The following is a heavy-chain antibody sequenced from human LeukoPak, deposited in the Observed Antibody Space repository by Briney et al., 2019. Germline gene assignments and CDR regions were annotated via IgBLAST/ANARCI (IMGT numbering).Heavy chain of an antibody. CDR3: ARECSTSCYDAFDI. D-gene: IGHD2-2*01. J-gene: IGHJ3*02. CDR2: ISAYNGNT. V-gene: IGHV1-18*01. CDR1: GYTFTSYG. Sequence: ASVKVSCKASGYTFTSYGISWVRQAPGQGLEWMGWISAYNGNTNYAQKLQGRVTMTTDTSTSTAYMELRSLRSDDTAVYYCARECSTSCYDAFDIWGQGTMVTVSS.